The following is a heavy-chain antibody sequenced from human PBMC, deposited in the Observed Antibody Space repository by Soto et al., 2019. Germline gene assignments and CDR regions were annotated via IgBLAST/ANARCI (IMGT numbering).Heavy chain of an antibody. CDR3: ATATERGYGGDAFEM. CDR1: GHTLAGSASSLAGLA. V-gene: IGHV1-24*01. CDR2: FDPEDAEI. D-gene: IGHD4-17*01. Sequence: HVQLSQSGAEVKKPGASVKVSCKVSGHTLAGSASSLAGLAIQWVRQGPGKGLEWMGGFDPEDAEIVDAETFEGRVPKNEDKSVDTAYMELRSHRSEDTAVYYCATATERGYGGDAFEMWGPRTVVTVSS. J-gene: IGHJ3*02.